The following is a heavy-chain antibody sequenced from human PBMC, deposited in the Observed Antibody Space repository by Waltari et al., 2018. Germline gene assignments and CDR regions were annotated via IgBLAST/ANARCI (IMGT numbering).Heavy chain of an antibody. D-gene: IGHD4-4*01. CDR2: IXSTTTXT. J-gene: IGHJ4*02. CDR1: GFSFSDYY. CDR3: XRQRTLHSSSDX. Sequence: VPLXESGGGXVKPGGSLAXPCAASGFSFSDYYLKWVRQAPGKGLEXISYIXSTTTXTNYAHPVKGXFTISRDYAQNALFLQMXSLRAEDTXVXYCXRQRTLHSSSDXWGQGTRVTVSS. V-gene: IGHV3-11*03.